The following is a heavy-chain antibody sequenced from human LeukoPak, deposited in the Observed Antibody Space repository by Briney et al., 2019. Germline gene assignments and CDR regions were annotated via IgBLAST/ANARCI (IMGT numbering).Heavy chain of an antibody. D-gene: IGHD2-2*01. CDR1: GVSFSCYY. Sequence: SETLSLTCAVYGVSFSCYYWSWLRQPPGKGLEWLGEIYHSGSTNYNPSLKSLVTISVDTSKNQFSLTLSSVTAADTAVYYCARDGSTSPYCYYYYGMDVWGQGTTVTVSS. V-gene: IGHV4-34*01. J-gene: IGHJ6*02. CDR3: ARDGSTSPYCYYYYGMDV. CDR2: IYHSGST.